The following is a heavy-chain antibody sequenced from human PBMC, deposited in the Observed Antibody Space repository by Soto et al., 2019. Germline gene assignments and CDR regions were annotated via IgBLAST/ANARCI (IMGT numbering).Heavy chain of an antibody. CDR1: GFTFSSYS. J-gene: IGHJ5*02. CDR2: ISSSSSTI. Sequence: EVQLVESGGGLVQPGGSLRLSCAASGFTFSSYSMKWVRQAPGKGLEWVSYISSSSSTIYYADSVKGRFTISRDNAKNSLYQQMNSLRAEDTAVYYCARTRYDILTGYYSREYNWFDPWGQGTLVTVSS. D-gene: IGHD3-9*01. CDR3: ARTRYDILTGYYSREYNWFDP. V-gene: IGHV3-48*01.